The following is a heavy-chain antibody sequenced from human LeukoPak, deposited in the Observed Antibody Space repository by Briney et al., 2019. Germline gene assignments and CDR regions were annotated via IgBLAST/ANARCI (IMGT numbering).Heavy chain of an antibody. V-gene: IGHV3-33*01. Sequence: GGSLRLSCTASGFAFRIYGMRWVRQEPGKGLEWVAFIWPGGTRSFYADSMKGRFTISRDDSNNTVYLHMSSLKAEDTALYYCVRDRNNNYFDYWGQGTLLTVSS. CDR2: IWPGGTRS. J-gene: IGHJ4*02. CDR3: VRDRNNNYFDY. CDR1: GFAFRIYG. D-gene: IGHD1-14*01.